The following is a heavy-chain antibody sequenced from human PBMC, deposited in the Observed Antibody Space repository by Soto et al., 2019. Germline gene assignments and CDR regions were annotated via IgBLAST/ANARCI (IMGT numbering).Heavy chain of an antibody. CDR2: IIPIFGTA. Sequence: QVQLVQSGAEVKKPGASVKVSCKASGGTFSSYAISWVRQAPGQGLEWMGGIIPIFGTANYAQKFQGRVTITADESTSTAYMELSSLRSEDTAVHSCARDRGEYCGNSGPCGYLGQGTLGPVSS. V-gene: IGHV1-69*01. CDR1: GGTFSSYA. CDR3: ARDRGEYCGNSGPCGY. D-gene: IGHD2-21*01. J-gene: IGHJ4*02.